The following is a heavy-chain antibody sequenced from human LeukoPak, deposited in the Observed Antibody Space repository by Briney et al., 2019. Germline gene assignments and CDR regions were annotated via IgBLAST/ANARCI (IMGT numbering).Heavy chain of an antibody. J-gene: IGHJ5*02. CDR3: ARGRTVVVTLRHNWFDP. D-gene: IGHD2-21*02. Sequence: ASVKVSCKASGYTFTSYDINWVRQATGQGLEWMGWMNPNSDNTGYAQKFQGRVTMTRNTSISTAYMELSSLRSEDTAVYYCARGRTVVVTLRHNWFDPWGQGTLITVSS. CDR1: GYTFTSYD. CDR2: MNPNSDNT. V-gene: IGHV1-8*01.